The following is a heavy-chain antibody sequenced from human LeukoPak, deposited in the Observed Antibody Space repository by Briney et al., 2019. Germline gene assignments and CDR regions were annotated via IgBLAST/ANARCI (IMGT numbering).Heavy chain of an antibody. V-gene: IGHV4-39*07. CDR3: ARGSFDNALSDNQLLLVGAFDI. Sequence: PSETLSLTCTVSGVSISSSNSYWGWIRQPPGKGLEWIGEINHSGSTNYNPSLKSRVTISVDTSKNQFSLKLSSVTAADTAVYYCARGSFDNALSDNQLLLVGAFDIWGQGTMVTVSS. D-gene: IGHD2-2*01. J-gene: IGHJ3*02. CDR2: INHSGST. CDR1: GVSISSSNSY.